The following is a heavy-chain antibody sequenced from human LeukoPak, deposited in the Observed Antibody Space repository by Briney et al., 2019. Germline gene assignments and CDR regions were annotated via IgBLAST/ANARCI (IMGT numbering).Heavy chain of an antibody. V-gene: IGHV1-69*05. J-gene: IGHJ6*03. CDR2: IFPIFGTA. CDR1: GGTFSSYA. Sequence: GASVKVSCKASGGTFSSYAISWVRQAPGQGLEWMGRIFPIFGTANYAQKFQGRVTITTDESTSTAYMELSSLRSEDTAVYYCAREERWDRDYYYMDVWGKGTTVTVSS. CDR3: AREERWDRDYYYMDV. D-gene: IGHD1-26*01.